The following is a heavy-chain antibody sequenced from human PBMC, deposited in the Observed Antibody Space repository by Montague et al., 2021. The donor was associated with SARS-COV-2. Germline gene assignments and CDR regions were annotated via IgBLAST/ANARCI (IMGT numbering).Heavy chain of an antibody. Sequence: SETLSLTCAVYGGSFSGYYWSWTRQPPGKGLEWIGEIHHSGSTNYNPSLKSRVTISVDTSKNQFSLKLSSVTAADTAVYYCARATLGITMIVVVMTAIDYCFDYWGQGNLVTVSS. D-gene: IGHD3-22*01. CDR2: IHHSGST. CDR1: GGSFSGYY. V-gene: IGHV4-34*01. CDR3: ARATLGITMIVVVMTAIDYCFDY. J-gene: IGHJ4*02.